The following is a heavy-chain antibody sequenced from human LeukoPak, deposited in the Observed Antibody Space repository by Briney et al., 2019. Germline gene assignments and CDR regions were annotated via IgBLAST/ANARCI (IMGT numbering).Heavy chain of an antibody. Sequence: SVKLSCKASGYTFTGYYMHWVRHAPAQGLGWMGGINPNSGGTTYTQKFQGRVTMTRDTSISTANMELSRLRSDDTAVYYCAREAAYYDSIGYLYYWGQGTLVTV. J-gene: IGHJ4*02. CDR1: GYTFTGYY. V-gene: IGHV1-2*02. CDR3: AREAAYYDSIGYLYY. D-gene: IGHD3-22*01. CDR2: INPNSGGT.